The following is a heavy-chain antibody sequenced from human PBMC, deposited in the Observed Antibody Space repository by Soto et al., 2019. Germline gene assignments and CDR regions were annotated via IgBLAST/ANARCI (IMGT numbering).Heavy chain of an antibody. V-gene: IGHV4-30-2*01. Sequence: SLTCAVSGGSISSGGYSWSWIRQPPGKGLEWIGYIYHSGSTYYNPSLKSRVTISVDRSKNQFSLKLSSVTAADTAVYYCARAVKSSWYDYWGQGTLVTVSS. J-gene: IGHJ4*02. CDR3: ARAVKSSWYDY. CDR2: IYHSGST. CDR1: GGSISSGGYS. D-gene: IGHD6-13*01.